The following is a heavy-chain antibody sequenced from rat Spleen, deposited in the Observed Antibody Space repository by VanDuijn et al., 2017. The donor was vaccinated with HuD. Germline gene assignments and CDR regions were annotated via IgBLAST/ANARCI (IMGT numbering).Heavy chain of an antibody. CDR2: IIYDGSST. Sequence: EVQLVESTGGLVQPGRSLKLSCAPSGFTFSDYAMAWVRQAPKKGLEWVATIIYDGSSTFYRDSVKGRFTISRDNAKTTLYLQMDSLRSEDTAIYYCASHDYSGPFDYWGQGVMVTVSS. CDR3: ASHDYSGPFDY. CDR1: GFTFSDYA. J-gene: IGHJ2*01. V-gene: IGHV5-17*01. D-gene: IGHD1-1*01.